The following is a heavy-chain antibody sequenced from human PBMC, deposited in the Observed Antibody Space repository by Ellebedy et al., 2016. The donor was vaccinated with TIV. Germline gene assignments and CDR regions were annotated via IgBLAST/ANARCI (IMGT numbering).Heavy chain of an antibody. CDR2: TYYRSKWNY. D-gene: IGHD3-22*01. Sequence: QTLSLTCAISGDSVSRNGVAWNWTRQSPSRGLEWLRRTYYRSKWNYDYTVSVKSRITINPDTSKNQFSLQVNSVTPEDTAVYFCARGRDSSFDYWGQGVLVTVSS. J-gene: IGHJ4*02. CDR1: GDSVSRNGVA. CDR3: ARGRDSSFDY. V-gene: IGHV6-1*01.